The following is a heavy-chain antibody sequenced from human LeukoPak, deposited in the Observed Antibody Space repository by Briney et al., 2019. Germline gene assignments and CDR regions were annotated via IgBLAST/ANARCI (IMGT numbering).Heavy chain of an antibody. J-gene: IGHJ4*02. CDR2: ISGSGDRT. CDR3: AKDGPLGMWELRGDFDY. V-gene: IGHV3-23*01. D-gene: IGHD1-26*01. Sequence: GGSLRLSCAASRFTFSSYGMSWVRQTPGKGLEWVSAISGSGDRTYHADSVKGRFTISRDNSKNMLYLQMNSLRAEDTAVYYCAKDGPLGMWELRGDFDYWGQGTLVTVSS. CDR1: RFTFSSYG.